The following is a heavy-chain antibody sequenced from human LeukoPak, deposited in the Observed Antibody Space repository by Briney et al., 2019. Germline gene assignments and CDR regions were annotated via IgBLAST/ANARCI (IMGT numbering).Heavy chain of an antibody. Sequence: SETLSLTCTVSGGSISSSSYYWGWIRQPPGKGLEWIGSIYYSGSTYYNPSLKSRVTISVDTSKNQFSLKLSSVTAADTAVYYCARYVSVYDYFDYWGQGTLVTVSS. CDR1: GGSISSSSYY. J-gene: IGHJ4*02. D-gene: IGHD5/OR15-5a*01. V-gene: IGHV4-39*07. CDR3: ARYVSVYDYFDY. CDR2: IYYSGST.